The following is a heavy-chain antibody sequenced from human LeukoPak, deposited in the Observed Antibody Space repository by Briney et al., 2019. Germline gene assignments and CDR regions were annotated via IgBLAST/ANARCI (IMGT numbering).Heavy chain of an antibody. Sequence: GGSLRLSCAASGFTFSSYAMHWVRQAPGKGLEWVAVISYDGSNKYCADSVKGRFTISRDNSKNTLYLQMNSLRAEDTAVYYCAREVTYSGCVFDYWGQGTLVTVSS. CDR2: ISYDGSNK. CDR1: GFTFSSYA. J-gene: IGHJ4*02. V-gene: IGHV3-30-3*01. CDR3: AREVTYSGCVFDY. D-gene: IGHD5-12*01.